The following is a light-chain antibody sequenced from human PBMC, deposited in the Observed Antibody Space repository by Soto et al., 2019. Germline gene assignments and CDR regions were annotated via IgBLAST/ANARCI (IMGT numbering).Light chain of an antibody. V-gene: IGLV2-23*02. CDR1: SRDVGSYNL. J-gene: IGLJ3*02. CDR3: CSYAGSSTWV. Sequence: QSALTQPVSVSGSPGQSITISCTGTSRDVGSYNLVSWYQQHPGKAPKLMIYEVSKRPSGVSNRFSGSKSGNTASLTISGLQAEDEVDYYCCSYAGSSTWVFGGGTKLTVL. CDR2: EVS.